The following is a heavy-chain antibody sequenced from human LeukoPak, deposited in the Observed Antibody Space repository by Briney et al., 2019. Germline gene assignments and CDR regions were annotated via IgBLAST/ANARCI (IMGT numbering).Heavy chain of an antibody. CDR3: ARDRRFGESIKSYFDY. J-gene: IGHJ4*02. CDR2: ISWNSGSI. Sequence: PGGSLRLSCAASGFTFDDYAMHWVRQAPGKGLEWVSGISWNSGSIGYADSVKGRFTISRDNAKNSLYLQMNSLRAEDTAVYYCARDRRFGESIKSYFDYWGQGTLVTVSS. CDR1: GFTFDDYA. D-gene: IGHD3-10*01. V-gene: IGHV3-9*01.